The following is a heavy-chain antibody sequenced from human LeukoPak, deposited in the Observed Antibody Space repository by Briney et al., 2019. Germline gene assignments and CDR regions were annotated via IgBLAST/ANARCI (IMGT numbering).Heavy chain of an antibody. CDR3: ATPLLDYYDSSGQLYYFDY. J-gene: IGHJ4*02. V-gene: IGHV4-38-2*02. Sequence: SETLSLTCTVSGYSIRSGYYWGWIRQPPGKGLEWIGSIYYSGSTYYNPSLKSRVTISVDTSKNQFSLKLSSVTAADTAVYYCATPLLDYYDSSGQLYYFDYWGQGTLVTVSS. CDR1: GYSIRSGYY. D-gene: IGHD3-22*01. CDR2: IYYSGST.